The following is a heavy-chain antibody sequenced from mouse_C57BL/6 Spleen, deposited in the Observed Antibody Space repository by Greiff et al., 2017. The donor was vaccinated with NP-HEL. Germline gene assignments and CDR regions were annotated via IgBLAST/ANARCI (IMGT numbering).Heavy chain of an antibody. V-gene: IGHV1-82*01. CDR3: ARWNWDYYAMDY. CDR1: GYAFSSSW. Sequence: VQLQQSGPELVKPGASVKISCKASGYAFSSSWMNWVKQRPGKGLEWIGRIYPGDGDTNYNGKFKGKATLTADKSSSTAYMQLSSLTSEDSAVYFCARWNWDYYAMDYWGQGTSVTVSS. CDR2: IYPGDGDT. D-gene: IGHD4-1*01. J-gene: IGHJ4*01.